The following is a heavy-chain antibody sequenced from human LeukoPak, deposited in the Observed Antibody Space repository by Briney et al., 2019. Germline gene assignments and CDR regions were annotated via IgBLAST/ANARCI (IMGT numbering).Heavy chain of an antibody. CDR2: IDPSDSET. J-gene: IGHJ4*02. V-gene: IGHV5-51*01. CDR3: ARQTAMGRSGDY. D-gene: IGHD7-27*01. CDR1: GYRFTSYW. Sequence: GESLQISCKASGYRFTSYWIGWVRHMPGKGLEWMGIIDPSDSETRYTPSFQDQVTISVDKSLTTAYLQWNSLKASDTAMYYCARQTAMGRSGDYWGQGTLVTVSS.